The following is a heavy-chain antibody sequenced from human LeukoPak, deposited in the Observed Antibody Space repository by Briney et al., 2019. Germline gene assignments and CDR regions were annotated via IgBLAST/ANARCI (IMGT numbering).Heavy chain of an antibody. CDR2: IYHSGST. D-gene: IGHD2-2*01. V-gene: IGHV4-38-2*01. Sequence: PSETLSLTCVVSGYSISSGYYWGWIRRPPGKGPEWIGSIYHSGSTYYNPSLKSRVTISLDTSKNHFSLKLTSVTAADTAVYYCARHDGDCSNTSCLNWFDPWGQGTLVTVSS. CDR1: GYSISSGYY. J-gene: IGHJ5*02. CDR3: ARHDGDCSNTSCLNWFDP.